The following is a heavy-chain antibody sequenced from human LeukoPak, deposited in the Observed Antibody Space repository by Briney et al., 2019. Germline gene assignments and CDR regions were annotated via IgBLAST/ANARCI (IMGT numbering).Heavy chain of an antibody. Sequence: GGSLRLSCAASGFTFSSYSMNWVRQAPGKGLEWVSSISSSSSYIYYADSVKGRFTISRDNAKNSLYLQMNSLRAEDTAVYYCARDYMTTVTTRGCYYYMDVWGKGTTVTVSS. V-gene: IGHV3-21*01. D-gene: IGHD4-11*01. CDR3: ARDYMTTVTTRGCYYYMDV. CDR1: GFTFSSYS. CDR2: ISSSSSYI. J-gene: IGHJ6*03.